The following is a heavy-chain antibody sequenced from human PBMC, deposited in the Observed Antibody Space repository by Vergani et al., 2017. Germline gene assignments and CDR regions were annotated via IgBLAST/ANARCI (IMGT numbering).Heavy chain of an antibody. Sequence: QVQLQESGPGLVKPSQTLSLTCTVSGASMSSVGYYWTWIRQSAGKRLEWIGDILGSGTANYNPSFQGGVSMSVATSKNQFTLTLSSVNATDTAVYYCAGGWRAAGYSGPDSWGQGTRVTVSS. J-gene: IGHJ4*02. CDR3: AGGWRAAGYSGPDS. CDR2: ILGSGTA. V-gene: IGHV4-61*02. CDR1: GASMSSVGYY. D-gene: IGHD1-26*01.